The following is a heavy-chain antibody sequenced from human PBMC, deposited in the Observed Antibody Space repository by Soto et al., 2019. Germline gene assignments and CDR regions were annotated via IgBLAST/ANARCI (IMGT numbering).Heavy chain of an antibody. CDR3: ARGSYSSSWYLDY. CDR1: GFTFSRSA. D-gene: IGHD6-13*01. J-gene: IGHJ4*02. V-gene: IGHV3-30*04. CDR2: MSNDGKNE. Sequence: QVQLVESGGGVVQPGRSLRLSCAASGFTFSRSAMHWVRQAPGKGLEWVAVMSNDGKNEYYADSMKGRFTISRDNSKNRLYLQINSLRPEDMAVYYCARGSYSSSWYLDYWGQGTLVTVSS.